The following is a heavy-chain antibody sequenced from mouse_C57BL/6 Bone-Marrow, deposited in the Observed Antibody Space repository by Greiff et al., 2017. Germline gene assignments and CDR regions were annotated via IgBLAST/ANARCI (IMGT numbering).Heavy chain of an antibody. CDR3: VRHIRSPYYYAMDY. J-gene: IGHJ4*01. D-gene: IGHD1-3*01. Sequence: DVKLVESGGGLVQPKGSLTLSCAASGFSFNTYAMNWFRQAPGKGLEWVARIRSKSNNYATYYADSVKDRFTISRDDSESMLYLQMNNLKTEDTAMYYCVRHIRSPYYYAMDYWGQGTSVTVSS. V-gene: IGHV10-1*01. CDR2: IRSKSNNYAT. CDR1: GFSFNTYA.